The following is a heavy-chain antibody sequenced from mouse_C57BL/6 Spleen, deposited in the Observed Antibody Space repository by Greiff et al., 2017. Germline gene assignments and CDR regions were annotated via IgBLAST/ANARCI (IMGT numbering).Heavy chain of an antibody. CDR3: AVNFTFDY. CDR1: GYTFTDYN. V-gene: IGHV1-22*01. J-gene: IGHJ2*01. D-gene: IGHD2-12*01. CDR2: INPNNGGT. Sequence: EVQRVESGPELVKPGASVKMSCKASGYTFTDYNMHWVKQSHGKSLEWIGYINPNNGGTSYNQKFKGKATLTVNKSSSTAYMELRSLTSEDSAVYYCAVNFTFDYWGQGTTLTVSS.